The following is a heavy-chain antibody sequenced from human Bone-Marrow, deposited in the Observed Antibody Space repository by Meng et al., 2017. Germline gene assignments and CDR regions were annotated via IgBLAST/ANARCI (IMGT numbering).Heavy chain of an antibody. CDR2: FMPTPGID. CDR3: ATLPPRDIVVVPAAYNWFDP. Sequence: SVKVSCKASGGTLSSYTISWVRQAPGKGLEWMGRFMPTPGIDIYAQKFQGRVTITADKSTSTAYMELSSLRSEDTAVYYCATLPPRDIVVVPAAYNWFDPWGQGTLVTVSS. D-gene: IGHD2-2*01. V-gene: IGHV1-69*02. J-gene: IGHJ5*02. CDR1: GGTLSSYT.